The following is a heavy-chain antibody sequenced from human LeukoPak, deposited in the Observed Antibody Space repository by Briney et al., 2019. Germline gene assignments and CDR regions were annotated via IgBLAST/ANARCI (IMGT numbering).Heavy chain of an antibody. J-gene: IGHJ4*02. Sequence: PGGSLRLSCAASGFTFSSYDLNWVRQAPGKGLEWVSYIVGNGITIYYADSVKGRFTISRDNAKNSLYLQMNSLRAEDTAVYYCARIYYDSSGYRLFDYWGQGTLVTVSS. CDR1: GFTFSSYD. CDR3: ARIYYDSSGYRLFDY. CDR2: IVGNGITI. D-gene: IGHD3-22*01. V-gene: IGHV3-48*03.